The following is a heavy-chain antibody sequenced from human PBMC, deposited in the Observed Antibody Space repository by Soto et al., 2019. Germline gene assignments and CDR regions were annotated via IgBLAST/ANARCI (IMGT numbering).Heavy chain of an antibody. CDR3: ARTEGLRQLSSDY. CDR2: ISSSSSYI. V-gene: IGHV3-21*01. Sequence: LRLSCAASGFTFSSYSMNWVRQAPGKGLEWVSSISSSSSYIYYADSVKGRFTISRDNAKNSLYLQMNSLRAEDTAVYYCARTEGLRQLSSDYWGQGTLVTVSS. CDR1: GFTFSSYS. D-gene: IGHD5-12*01. J-gene: IGHJ4*02.